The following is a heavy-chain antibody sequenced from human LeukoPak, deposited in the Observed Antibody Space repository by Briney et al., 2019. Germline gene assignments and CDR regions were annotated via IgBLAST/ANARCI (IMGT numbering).Heavy chain of an antibody. V-gene: IGHV3-66*01. CDR2: IYSGGST. CDR3: ARGESYYPPWYYYGMDV. CDR1: GFTVSSNY. Sequence: PGGSLRLSCAASGFTVSSNYMSWVRQAPGKGLEWVSVIYSGGSTYYADSVKGRFTISRDNSENTLYLQMNSLRAEDTAVYYCARGESYYPPWYYYGMDVWGQGTTVTVSS. J-gene: IGHJ6*02. D-gene: IGHD1-26*01.